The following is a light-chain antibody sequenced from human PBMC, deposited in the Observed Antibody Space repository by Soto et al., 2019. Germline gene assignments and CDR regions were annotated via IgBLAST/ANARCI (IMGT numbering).Light chain of an antibody. Sequence: EIVMTQSPATLSVSPGERATLSCRASQSVSSNLAWYQQKPGLAPRLLIYGASTRATGIPARFSGSGSGTDFTLTISSLEPEDFAVYYCQQYGDWPRTFGQGTKVDIK. CDR2: GAS. V-gene: IGKV3-15*01. J-gene: IGKJ1*01. CDR3: QQYGDWPRT. CDR1: QSVSSN.